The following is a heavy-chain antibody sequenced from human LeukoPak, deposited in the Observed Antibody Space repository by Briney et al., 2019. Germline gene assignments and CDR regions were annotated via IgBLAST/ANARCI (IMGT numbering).Heavy chain of an antibody. D-gene: IGHD5-12*01. CDR1: GGSISSYY. CDR2: IYSSGNT. Sequence: SETLSLTCTVSGGSISSYYWSWIRQPPGQGLEWIGYIYSSGNTNYNPSLKSRVTISLATFENQLSLMLTSVTATHTAVYYCAGHSQYGGYARYLDYWGQGTLVTVSS. J-gene: IGHJ4*02. CDR3: AGHSQYGGYARYLDY. V-gene: IGHV4-59*08.